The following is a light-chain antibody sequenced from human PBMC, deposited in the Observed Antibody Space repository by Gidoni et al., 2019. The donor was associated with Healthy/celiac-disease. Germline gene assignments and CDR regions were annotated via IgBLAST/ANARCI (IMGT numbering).Light chain of an antibody. V-gene: IGKV3-20*01. J-gene: IGKJ2*01. CDR1: QSVSSSY. CDR3: QQYGSTGMYT. Sequence: ELVLTQSPGTLSLSPGERATLSCRASQSVSSSYLAWYQQKPGQAPRLLIYGASSRATGIPDRFSGSGSGTDFTLTISRLEPEDFAVYYCQQYGSTGMYTFGQGTKLEIK. CDR2: GAS.